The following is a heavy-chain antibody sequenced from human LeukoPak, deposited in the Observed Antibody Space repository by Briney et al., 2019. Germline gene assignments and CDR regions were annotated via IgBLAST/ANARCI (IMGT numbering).Heavy chain of an antibody. Sequence: GRSLRLSCAASGFTFDDYAMHWVRQAPGKGLEWVSGISWNSGSIGYADSVKGRFTISRDNAKNSLYLQMNSLRVEDTAVYYCARNAFDMWGQGTMVTVSS. CDR1: GFTFDDYA. J-gene: IGHJ3*02. V-gene: IGHV3-9*01. CDR2: ISWNSGSI. CDR3: ARNAFDM.